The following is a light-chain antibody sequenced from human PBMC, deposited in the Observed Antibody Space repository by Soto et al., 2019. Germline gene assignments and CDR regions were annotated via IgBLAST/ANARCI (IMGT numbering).Light chain of an antibody. V-gene: IGLV2-14*01. CDR2: QVT. CDR1: GSDIATFNY. CDR3: NSYSSTSFYV. Sequence: QSALAQPASMSGSPGQSITISCTGSGSDIATFNYVSWYQQYPGKAPKLLIYQVTSRASGVSHRFSGSKSDNTAALTISGLQPEDEAEYYCNSYSSTSFYVFGTGTKVTVL. J-gene: IGLJ1*01.